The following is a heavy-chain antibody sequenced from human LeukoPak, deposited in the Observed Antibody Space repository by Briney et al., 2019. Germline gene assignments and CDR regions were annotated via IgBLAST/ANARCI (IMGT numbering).Heavy chain of an antibody. CDR3: TTDPTLGAAGIDY. Sequence: GGSLRLSCAASGFTFSSYGMHWVRQAPGKGLEWVGRIKSKTDGGTTDYAAPVKGRFTISRDDSKNTLYLQMNSLKTEDTAVYYCTTDPTLGAAGIDYWGQGTLVTVSS. V-gene: IGHV3-15*01. D-gene: IGHD6-13*01. J-gene: IGHJ4*02. CDR1: GFTFSSYG. CDR2: IKSKTDGGTT.